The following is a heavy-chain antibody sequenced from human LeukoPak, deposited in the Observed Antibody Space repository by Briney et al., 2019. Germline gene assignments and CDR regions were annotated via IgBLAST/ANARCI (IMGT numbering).Heavy chain of an antibody. Sequence: PSQILSLTCTVSGGSISSGDFYWSWIRQPPGEGLQWIGSIYSTGSTNYNPSLKSRVTISVDTSKNLFSLKLSSVTAADTAVYYCARDNYDYVWGRYRQRNPEYFQHWGQGTLVTVSS. CDR2: IYSTGST. D-gene: IGHD3-16*02. CDR3: ARDNYDYVWGRYRQRNPEYFQH. V-gene: IGHV4-30-4*08. CDR1: GGSISSGDFY. J-gene: IGHJ1*01.